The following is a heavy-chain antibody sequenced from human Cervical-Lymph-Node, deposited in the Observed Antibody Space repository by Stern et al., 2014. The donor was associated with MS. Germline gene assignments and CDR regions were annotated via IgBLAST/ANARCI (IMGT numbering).Heavy chain of an antibody. J-gene: IGHJ4*02. CDR3: ARHCKFRPGCIDY. CDR1: EYSFTNYW. D-gene: IGHD2/OR15-2a*01. CDR2: NYPGDSDT. V-gene: IGHV5-51*01. Sequence: VQLVQSGAEVKKPGESLKISCKGSEYSFTNYWIGWVRQMPGKGLEGMGINYPGDSDTRYSPSFQGQVTISADKSISTAYLQWSSLKASDTAMYYCARHCKFRPGCIDYWGQGTLVTVSS.